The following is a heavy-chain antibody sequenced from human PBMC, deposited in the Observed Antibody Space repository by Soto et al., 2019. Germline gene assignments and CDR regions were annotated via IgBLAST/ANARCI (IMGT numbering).Heavy chain of an antibody. J-gene: IGHJ4*02. CDR2: IIPIFGTA. CDR1: GGTFSSYA. CDR3: AREFVDGSGYYVGDY. D-gene: IGHD3-22*01. V-gene: IGHV1-69*13. Sequence: ASVKVSCKASGGTFSSYAISWVRQAPGQGLEWMGGIIPIFGTANYAQKFQGRVTITADESTSTAYMELSSLRSEDTAVYYCAREFVDGSGYYVGDYRCEGTLVTVSS.